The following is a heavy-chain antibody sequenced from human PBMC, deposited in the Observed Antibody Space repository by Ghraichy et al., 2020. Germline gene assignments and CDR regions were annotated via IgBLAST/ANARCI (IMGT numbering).Heavy chain of an antibody. CDR1: GFTFSSYN. V-gene: IGHV3-48*02. D-gene: IGHD4-23*01. CDR3: ARASTVVRFYYYDGMDV. CDR2: ITSSSRSI. J-gene: IGHJ6*02. Sequence: LSLTCVGSGFTFSSYNLNWVRQSPGKGLEWVSYITSSSRSIFYADSVKGRFTISRDNAQNSLYLQMNSLRDEDTGVYYCARASTVVRFYYYDGMDVWGQGTTVTVAS.